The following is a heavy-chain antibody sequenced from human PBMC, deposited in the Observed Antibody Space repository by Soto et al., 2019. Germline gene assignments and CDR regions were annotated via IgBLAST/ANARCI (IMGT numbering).Heavy chain of an antibody. Sequence: PGRSLRLSCAVSGFTFSSYSMNWDRPAPGKGLEWVSYISSSSSTIYYADSVKGRFTISRDNAKNSLYLQMNSLRDEDTAVYYCARDRRDSSPTPYYYYGMDVWGQGTTVTVSS. CDR1: GFTFSSYS. J-gene: IGHJ6*02. V-gene: IGHV3-48*02. D-gene: IGHD6-13*01. CDR2: ISSSSSTI. CDR3: ARDRRDSSPTPYYYYGMDV.